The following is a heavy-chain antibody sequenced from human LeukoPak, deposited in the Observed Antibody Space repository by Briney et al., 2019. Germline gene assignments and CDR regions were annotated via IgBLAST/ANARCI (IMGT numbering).Heavy chain of an antibody. D-gene: IGHD4-17*01. CDR2: IYYSGST. V-gene: IGHV4-39*01. CDR1: GGSLSSSSYY. CDR3: AGGFDYGDYGAAYYFDY. J-gene: IGHJ4*02. Sequence: SEALSLTCTVSGGSLSSSSYYWGWIRQPPGTGLEWLGSIYYSGSTYYNPSLKRRVTISVDTSKNQFSLKLSSVTAADTAVYYCAGGFDYGDYGAAYYFDYWGEGTLVTVSS.